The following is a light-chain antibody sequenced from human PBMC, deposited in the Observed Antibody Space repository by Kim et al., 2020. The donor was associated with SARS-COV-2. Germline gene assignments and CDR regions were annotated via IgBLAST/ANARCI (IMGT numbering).Light chain of an antibody. V-gene: IGKV1-6*01. CDR2: AAS. CDR1: QAIRND. Sequence: ASVGYRVTITCRASQAIRNDLTWYQQKPGRAPQLLIYAASSLVSGVPSRFSGSGSDTLFTLTIASLQPEDFATYYCLQDYTYPRTFGQGTKVDIK. J-gene: IGKJ1*01. CDR3: LQDYTYPRT.